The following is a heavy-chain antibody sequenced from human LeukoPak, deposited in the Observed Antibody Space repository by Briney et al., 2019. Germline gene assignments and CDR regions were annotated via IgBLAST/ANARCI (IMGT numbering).Heavy chain of an antibody. CDR2: ISWNSGSI. CDR1: GFTFVDYA. D-gene: IGHD5-18*01. V-gene: IGHV3-9*01. J-gene: IGHJ1*01. Sequence: GGSLRISCAASGFTFVDYAMHWVRQAPGKGLEWVSGISWNSGSIGYADSVKGRLTISRDNAKNSLYLQMNSLRAEDTALYYCAKDTHARYSYGYFQHWGQGTLVTISS. CDR3: AKDTHARYSYGYFQH.